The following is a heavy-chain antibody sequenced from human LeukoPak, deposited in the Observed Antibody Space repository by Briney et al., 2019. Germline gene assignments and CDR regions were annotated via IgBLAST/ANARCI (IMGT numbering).Heavy chain of an antibody. D-gene: IGHD3-22*01. CDR1: GYTFTSYA. Sequence: ASVKVSCKASGYTFTSYAMHWVRQAPGQRLEWMGWINAGNGNTKYSQEFQGRVTITRDTSASTAYMELSSLRSEDTAVYYCARDPHYYDSSGYYQPTPLDYWGQGALVTVSS. V-gene: IGHV1-3*01. CDR3: ARDPHYYDSSGYYQPTPLDY. J-gene: IGHJ4*02. CDR2: INAGNGNT.